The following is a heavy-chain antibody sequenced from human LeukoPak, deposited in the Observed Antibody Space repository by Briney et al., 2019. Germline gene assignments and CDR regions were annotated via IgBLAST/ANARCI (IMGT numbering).Heavy chain of an antibody. CDR3: ARAAIAAAGSRHYYYYGMDA. CDR2: LYYSGST. D-gene: IGHD6-13*01. Sequence: SETLSLTCTVSGGSISSYYWSWLRQPPGKGLEWIGYLYYSGSTNYNPSLKSRVTISVDTSKNQCSLKLSSVTAADTAVYYCARAAIAAAGSRHYYYYGMDAWGQGTTVTVSS. V-gene: IGHV4-59*01. CDR1: GGSISSYY. J-gene: IGHJ6*02.